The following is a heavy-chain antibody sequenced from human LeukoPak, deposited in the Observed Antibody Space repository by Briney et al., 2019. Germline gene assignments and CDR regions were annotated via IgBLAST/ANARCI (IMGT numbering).Heavy chain of an antibody. CDR1: GYTFTSYD. Sequence: ASVKVSRKASGYTFTSYDINWVRQATGQGLEWMGWMNPNSGNTGYAQKFQGRVTMTRNTSISTAYMELSSLRSEDTAVYYCARGNYYDSSGYYYEANYYYYYMDVWGKGTTVTVSS. D-gene: IGHD3-22*01. CDR2: MNPNSGNT. CDR3: ARGNYYDSSGYYYEANYYYYYMDV. J-gene: IGHJ6*03. V-gene: IGHV1-8*01.